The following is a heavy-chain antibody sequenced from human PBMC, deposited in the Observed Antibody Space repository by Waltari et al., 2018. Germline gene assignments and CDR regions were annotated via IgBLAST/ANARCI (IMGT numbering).Heavy chain of an antibody. CDR3: ARDPEGIAAADLNY. D-gene: IGHD6-13*01. Sequence: QVQLVESGGGVVQPGRSLRLSCAASGFPFSSYAMQWVRQAPGKGLEWVAVISYDGSNKYYAYSVKGRFTISRDNSKNTLYLQMNSLRAEDTAVYYCARDPEGIAAADLNYWGQGTLVTVSS. CDR1: GFPFSSYA. CDR2: ISYDGSNK. J-gene: IGHJ4*02. V-gene: IGHV3-30-3*01.